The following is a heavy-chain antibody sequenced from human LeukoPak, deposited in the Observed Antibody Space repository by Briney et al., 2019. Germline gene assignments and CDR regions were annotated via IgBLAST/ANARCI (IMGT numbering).Heavy chain of an antibody. D-gene: IGHD7-27*01. V-gene: IGHV3-21*01. J-gene: IGHJ5*02. CDR1: GFTFSSYS. CDR2: ISSSSSYI. Sequence: GGSLRLSCAASGFTFSSYSMNWVRQAPGKGLEWVSSISSSSSYIYYADSVKGRFTISRGNAKNSLYLQMNSLRAEDTAVYYCARELGNWFDPWGQGTLVTVSS. CDR3: ARELGNWFDP.